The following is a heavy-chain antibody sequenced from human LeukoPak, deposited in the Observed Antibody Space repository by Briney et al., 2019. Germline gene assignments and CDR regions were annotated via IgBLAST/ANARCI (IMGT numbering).Heavy chain of an antibody. CDR3: ARAGWLHSAFDY. D-gene: IGHD5-24*01. Sequence: ASVKVSCKASGYTFTGYYIHWVRQAPGQGLEWMGWINPDSGGTNYAQKFQGWVTMTRGTSISTAYMELSRLRSDDTAVYYCARAGWLHSAFDYWGQGTLVTVSS. J-gene: IGHJ4*02. CDR1: GYTFTGYY. V-gene: IGHV1-2*04. CDR2: INPDSGGT.